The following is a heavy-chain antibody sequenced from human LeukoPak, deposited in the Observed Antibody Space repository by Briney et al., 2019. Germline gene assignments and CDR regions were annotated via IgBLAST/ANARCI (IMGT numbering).Heavy chain of an antibody. CDR3: ARDQQWLDA. D-gene: IGHD6-19*01. Sequence: GGSLRLSCAASGNYWMHWVRQAPGKGLVWVSHINSDGSWTGYADSVKGRFTISKDNAKNTVYLQMNSLRAEDTAVYYCARDQQWLDAWGQGTLVAVSS. J-gene: IGHJ5*02. CDR2: INSDGSWT. V-gene: IGHV3-74*01. CDR1: GNYW.